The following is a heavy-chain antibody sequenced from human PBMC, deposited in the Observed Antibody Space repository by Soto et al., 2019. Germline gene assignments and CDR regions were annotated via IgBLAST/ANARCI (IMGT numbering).Heavy chain of an antibody. Sequence: GGSLRLSCAASGFTFSSYSMNWVRQAPGKGLEWVSSISSSSSYIYYADSVKGRFTISRDNAKNSLYLQMNSLRAEDTAVYYCARVGFGEFLTYYYYYYMDVWGKGTTVTVSS. CDR3: ARVGFGEFLTYYYYYYMDV. CDR2: ISSSSSYI. CDR1: GFTFSSYS. V-gene: IGHV3-21*01. J-gene: IGHJ6*03. D-gene: IGHD3-10*01.